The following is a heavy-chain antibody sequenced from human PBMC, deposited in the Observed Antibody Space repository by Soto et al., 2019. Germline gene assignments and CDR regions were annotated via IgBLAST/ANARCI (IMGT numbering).Heavy chain of an antibody. CDR2: ISSSSSTI. CDR1: GFTFSSYS. CDR3: ARDRALSGL. Sequence: VQLVESGGGLVQPGGSLRLSCAASGFTFSSYSMNWVRQAPGKGLEWVSYISSSSSTIYYADSVKGRFTISRDNAKNSLYLQMNSLRAEDTAVYYCARDRALSGLWGQGTLVTVSS. V-gene: IGHV3-48*01. J-gene: IGHJ4*02.